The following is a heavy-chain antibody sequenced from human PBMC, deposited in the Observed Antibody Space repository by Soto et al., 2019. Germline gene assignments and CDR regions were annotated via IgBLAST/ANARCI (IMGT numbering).Heavy chain of an antibody. CDR2: ISGYDGNT. D-gene: IGHD3-16*01. V-gene: IGHV1-18*01. Sequence: QVQLVQSGAEVKKPGASVKVSCKASGYSFTSYGISWVRQAPEQGLEWMGWISGYDGNTKYAQKLQGRVTMTTDTSTSTAYMELRSLRSDDTAVYYCARDSVAGDPVDYWGQGTLVTVSS. CDR3: ARDSVAGDPVDY. J-gene: IGHJ4*02. CDR1: GYSFTSYG.